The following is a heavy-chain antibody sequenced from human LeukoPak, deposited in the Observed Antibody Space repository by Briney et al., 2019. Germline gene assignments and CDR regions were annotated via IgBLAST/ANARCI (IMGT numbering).Heavy chain of an antibody. V-gene: IGHV3-7*03. CDR2: INHNGNVN. CDR3: ARGGGLDV. D-gene: IGHD3-16*01. CDR1: GFTFSSYW. Sequence: GGSLRLSCAGSGFTFSSYWMNWARQAPGKGLEWVASINHNGNVNYYVDSVKGRFTISRDNAKNSLYLQMSNLRAEDTAVYFCARGGGLDVWGQGATVTVSS. J-gene: IGHJ6*02.